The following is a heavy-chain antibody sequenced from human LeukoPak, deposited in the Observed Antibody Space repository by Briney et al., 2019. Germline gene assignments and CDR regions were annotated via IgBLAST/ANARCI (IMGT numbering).Heavy chain of an antibody. J-gene: IGHJ4*02. CDR1: GYTFTSYY. Sequence: ASVKVSCKASGYTFTSYYMHWVRQAPGQGLEWMGGIIPIFGTTNYARKFRGRVTLTADKSTRTAYMELSSLRSEDTAVYYCARDNDSRDPPHFDYWGQGTLVTVSS. V-gene: IGHV1-69*06. CDR3: ARDNDSRDPPHFDY. CDR2: IIPIFGTT. D-gene: IGHD3-16*01.